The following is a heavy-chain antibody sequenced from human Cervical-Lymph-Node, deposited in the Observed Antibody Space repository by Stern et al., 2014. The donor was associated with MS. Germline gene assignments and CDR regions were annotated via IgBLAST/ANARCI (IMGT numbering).Heavy chain of an antibody. D-gene: IGHD2-8*01. Sequence: VQLVESGAEVKKPGSSVRVSCKTYGDTFSSYGISWIRQAPGQGLEWMAGIIPVFGTANYAQKFHGRVTITADRSTNTAYMELSSLRSEDTAVYYCARDRTSGYCTNGVCCVIWGQGTMVTVSS. CDR2: IIPVFGTA. CDR3: ARDRTSGYCTNGVCCVI. J-gene: IGHJ3*02. V-gene: IGHV1-69*06. CDR1: GDTFSSYG.